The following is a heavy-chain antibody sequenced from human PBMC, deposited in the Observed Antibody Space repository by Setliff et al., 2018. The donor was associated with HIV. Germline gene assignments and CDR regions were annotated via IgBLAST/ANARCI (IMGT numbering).Heavy chain of an antibody. D-gene: IGHD3-10*01. J-gene: IGHJ4*02. CDR1: GDSIKDYY. CDR2: MSFSANS. V-gene: IGHV4-59*01. Sequence: SETLSLTCNVSGDSIKDYYWSWIRQPPGKGLEWLGYMSFSANSNYNPSLKNRIAISIDTSKNQFSLRLKSVTAADAAIYYCARGAGAFGAKLDSWGQGSLVTVAS. CDR3: ARGAGAFGAKLDS.